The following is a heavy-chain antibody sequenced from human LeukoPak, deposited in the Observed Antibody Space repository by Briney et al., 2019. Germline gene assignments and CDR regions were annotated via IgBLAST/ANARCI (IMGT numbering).Heavy chain of an antibody. CDR1: GYTFTSYG. D-gene: IGHD3-22*01. J-gene: IGHJ4*02. CDR2: IIPIFGTA. Sequence: SVKVSCKASGYTFTSYGISWVRQAPGQGLEWMGGIIPIFGTANYAQKFQGRVTITADESTSTAYMELSSLRSEDTAVYYCAGSMYYYDSSGYFDYWGQGTLVTVSS. V-gene: IGHV1-69*13. CDR3: AGSMYYYDSSGYFDY.